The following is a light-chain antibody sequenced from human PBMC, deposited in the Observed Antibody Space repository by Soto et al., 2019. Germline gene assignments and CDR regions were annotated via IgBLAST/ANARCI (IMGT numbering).Light chain of an antibody. Sequence: EIVMTQSPATLSVSPGEGATLSCRASQSVSSNLAWYQQKPGQAPRLLIYDASTRATGVPARFSGYGSGTNFILTSSSLQSEDSALYYCQHYNSWRTFGPGTKVEIK. CDR3: QHYNSWRT. V-gene: IGKV3-15*01. CDR2: DAS. CDR1: QSVSSN. J-gene: IGKJ3*01.